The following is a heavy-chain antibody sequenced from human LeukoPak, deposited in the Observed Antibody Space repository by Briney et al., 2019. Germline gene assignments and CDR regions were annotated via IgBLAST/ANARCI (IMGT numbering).Heavy chain of an antibody. CDR3: ARAGRADGYYHYFEY. J-gene: IGHJ4*02. CDR2: ISYDGSNK. CDR1: GVIFNNFA. Sequence: PGGSLRLSCAASGVIFNNFAFHWVRQAPGKGLEWVAAISYDGSNKYYADSVRGRLTISRDNSKNTLYLQMNSLRAEDTAVYYCARAGRADGYYHYFEYWGQGTLVTVSS. V-gene: IGHV3-30-3*01. D-gene: IGHD2-8*01.